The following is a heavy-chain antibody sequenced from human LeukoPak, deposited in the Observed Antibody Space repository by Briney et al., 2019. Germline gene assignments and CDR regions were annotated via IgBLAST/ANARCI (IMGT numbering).Heavy chain of an antibody. Sequence: PGGSLRLSCAASGFTFDDYAMNWVRQAPGKGLEWVSAISGSGGKTYYADSLKGRFTISRDNSKNTLYLQMNSLRAEDTAVYYCARMSHTTLGSRSWFDPWGQGTLVTVSS. V-gene: IGHV3-23*01. CDR3: ARMSHTTLGSRSWFDP. CDR1: GFTFDDYA. J-gene: IGHJ5*02. D-gene: IGHD2/OR15-2a*01. CDR2: ISGSGGKT.